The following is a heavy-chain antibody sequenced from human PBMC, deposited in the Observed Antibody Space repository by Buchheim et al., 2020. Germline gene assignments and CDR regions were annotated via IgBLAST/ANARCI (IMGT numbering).Heavy chain of an antibody. CDR3: ARGGWSSEVMVPPVMDV. V-gene: IGHV3-74*01. D-gene: IGHD2-2*01. CDR1: GFTFSSYW. Sequence: EVQLVESGGGLVQPGGSLRLSCAASGFTFSSYWMHWVRQAPGKGLVWVSRINSDESSTSYADSVKGRFTISRDNAKNTLYLQMNSLRAEDTAVYYCARGGWSSEVMVPPVMDVWGQGTT. J-gene: IGHJ6*02. CDR2: INSDESST.